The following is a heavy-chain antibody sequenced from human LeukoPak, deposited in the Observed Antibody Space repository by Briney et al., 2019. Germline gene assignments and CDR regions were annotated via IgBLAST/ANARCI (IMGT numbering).Heavy chain of an antibody. CDR2: INPSGGST. D-gene: IGHD3-22*01. J-gene: IGHJ4*02. CDR1: GYTFTSYY. CDR3: ARAKYYDSIGYPLTFDY. Sequence: ASVMVSCKASGYTFTSYYMHWVRQAPGQGLEWMGIINPSGGSTNYAQNFQDRITMTRDTSTGTVYMELSSLRSDDTAVYYCARAKYYDSIGYPLTFDYWGQGTLVTVSS. V-gene: IGHV1-46*01.